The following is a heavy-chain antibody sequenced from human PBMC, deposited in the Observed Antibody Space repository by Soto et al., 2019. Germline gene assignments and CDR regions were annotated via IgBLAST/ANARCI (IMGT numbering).Heavy chain of an antibody. CDR3: ARAPPGQQLEGNFDY. V-gene: IGHV4-59*01. CDR1: GGSISSYY. D-gene: IGHD6-13*01. CDR2: IYYSGST. Sequence: SETLSLTCTVSGGSISSYYWSWIRQPPGKGLEWIGYIYYSGSTNYNPSLKSRVTISVDTSKNQFSLKLSSVTAADTAVYYCARAPPGQQLEGNFDYWGQGTLVNVSS. J-gene: IGHJ4*02.